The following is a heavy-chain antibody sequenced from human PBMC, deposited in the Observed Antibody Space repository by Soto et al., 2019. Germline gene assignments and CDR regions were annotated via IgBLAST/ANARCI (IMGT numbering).Heavy chain of an antibody. CDR3: ARGGFYDSSGARNYHYYGMNI. J-gene: IGHJ6*02. CDR1: GYTFTSYG. CDR2: ISPYDGYT. V-gene: IGHV1-18*01. D-gene: IGHD6-19*01. Sequence: QVQLVQSGAEVKKPGASVKVSCKASGYTFTSYGINWVRQAPGQGLEWLGWISPYDGYTNYAQILQGRVSMTTDTSTKTAYMVLRILRSDDTAIYYCARGGFYDSSGARNYHYYGMNIWGQGTTVTVSS.